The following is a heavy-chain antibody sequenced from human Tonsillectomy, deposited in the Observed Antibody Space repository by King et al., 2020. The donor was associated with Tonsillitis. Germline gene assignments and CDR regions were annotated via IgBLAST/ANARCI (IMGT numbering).Heavy chain of an antibody. Sequence: VQLVESGGGLVQPGGSLRLSCSASGFSFSSYVMHWVRQAPGKGLEYFSGISSNGGSTYYADSVKGRFTISRYLQMSRLRAEDTAVYYCVKDWVNDWGQGTLVTVSS. CDR1: GFSFSSYV. J-gene: IGHJ4*02. CDR2: ISSNGGST. V-gene: IGHV3-64D*06. D-gene: IGHD3-16*01. CDR3: VKDWVND.